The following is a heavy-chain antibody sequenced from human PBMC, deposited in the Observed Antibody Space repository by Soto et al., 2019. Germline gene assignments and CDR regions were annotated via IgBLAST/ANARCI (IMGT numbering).Heavy chain of an antibody. Sequence: EVQLVESGGGLVKPGGSLRLSCAASGFTFSSYSMNWVRQAPGKGLEWVSSISSTSSYIYYADSVKGRVTISRDNAKNSLYLQMNSLRAEDTAVYYCARDPAYCSSTSCYFDYWGQGTLVTVSS. D-gene: IGHD2-2*01. CDR1: GFTFSSYS. J-gene: IGHJ4*02. V-gene: IGHV3-21*01. CDR3: ARDPAYCSSTSCYFDY. CDR2: ISSTSSYI.